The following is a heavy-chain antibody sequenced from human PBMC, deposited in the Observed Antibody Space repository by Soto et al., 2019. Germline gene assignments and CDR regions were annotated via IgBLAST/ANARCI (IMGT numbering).Heavy chain of an antibody. CDR1: GGSFSGYY. CDR3: ATHPPYGPLDH. D-gene: IGHD4-17*01. V-gene: IGHV4-34*01. CDR2: INHSGST. J-gene: IGHJ4*02. Sequence: PSETLSLTCAVYGGSFSGYYWSWIRQPPGKGLEWIGEINHSGSTNYNPSLKSRVTIPVDTSKNQFSLRLTSVTAADTAVYYCATHPPYGPLDHWGQGTLVTVSS.